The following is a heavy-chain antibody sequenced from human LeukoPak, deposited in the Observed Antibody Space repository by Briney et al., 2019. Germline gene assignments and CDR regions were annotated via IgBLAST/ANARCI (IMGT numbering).Heavy chain of an antibody. CDR1: GFTFSSYG. V-gene: IGHV3-30*18. Sequence: GRSLRLSCVASGFTFSSYGMHWVRQAPGTGLEWVAVISYDGSNKYYADSVKGRFTISRDNSKNTLYLQMNSLRAEDTAVYYCAKGDAVITYYFDYWGQGTLVTVSS. CDR3: AKGDAVITYYFDY. CDR2: ISYDGSNK. D-gene: IGHD3-22*01. J-gene: IGHJ4*02.